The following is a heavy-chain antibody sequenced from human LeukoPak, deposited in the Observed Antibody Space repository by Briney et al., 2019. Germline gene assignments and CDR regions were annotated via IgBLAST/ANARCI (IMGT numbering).Heavy chain of an antibody. CDR1: GFTFSSYA. D-gene: IGHD1-26*01. CDR3: ARSYEWELLLGAFDI. CDR2: ISYDVSNK. Sequence: GGSLRLSCAASGFTFSSYAMHWVRQARERGVEWVAVISYDVSNKYYADSVKGRFTISRDSSKNTLYLQMNSLRAEDTAVYYCARSYEWELLLGAFDIWGQGTMVTVSS. J-gene: IGHJ3*02. V-gene: IGHV3-30*04.